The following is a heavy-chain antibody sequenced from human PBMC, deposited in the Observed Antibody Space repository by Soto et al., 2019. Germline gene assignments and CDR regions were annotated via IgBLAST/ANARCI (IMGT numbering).Heavy chain of an antibody. Sequence: EVHLLGSGGDLVKPGGSLRLSCEVSGFTFNNFAMSWVRQSPGKGLEWVSTISSDGDLRHYAESVKGLFTISRDNSKSSLFLQMNSLRAGDTALYFCAKVRQRFLDILTGATNFDSWGQGTLVTVSS. D-gene: IGHD3-9*01. V-gene: IGHV3-23*01. CDR1: GFTFNNFA. CDR2: ISSDGDLR. J-gene: IGHJ4*02. CDR3: AKVRQRFLDILTGATNFDS.